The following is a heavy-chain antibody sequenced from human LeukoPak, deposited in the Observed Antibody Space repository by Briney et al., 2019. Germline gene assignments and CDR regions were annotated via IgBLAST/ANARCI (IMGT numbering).Heavy chain of an antibody. CDR1: GFSFSDYY. D-gene: IGHD3-10*01. J-gene: IGHJ4*02. V-gene: IGHV3-11*06. CDR2: ISSSSSYT. Sequence: GGSLRLSCAASGFSFSDYYMSWIRQAPGKGLEWVSYISSSSSYTKYADSVKGRFTISRDNAKNSVYLQMNGLRAEDTAVYYCARAEDGSITGFDYWGQGTLVTVSS. CDR3: ARAEDGSITGFDY.